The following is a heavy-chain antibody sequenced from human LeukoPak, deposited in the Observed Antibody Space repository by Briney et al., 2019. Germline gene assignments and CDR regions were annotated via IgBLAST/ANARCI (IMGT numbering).Heavy chain of an antibody. CDR2: MNPNSGNT. D-gene: IGHD2-21*01. CDR1: GYTFTGYY. V-gene: IGHV1-8*02. Sequence: ASVKVSCKASGYTFTGYYMHWVRQAPGQGLEWMGWMNPNSGNTGYAQKFQGRVTMTRNTSISTAYMELSSLRSEDTAVYYCARVGWVIGYFDYWGQGTLVTVSS. J-gene: IGHJ4*02. CDR3: ARVGWVIGYFDY.